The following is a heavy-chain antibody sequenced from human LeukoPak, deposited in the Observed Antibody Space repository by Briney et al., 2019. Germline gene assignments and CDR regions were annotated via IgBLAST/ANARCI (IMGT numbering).Heavy chain of an antibody. V-gene: IGHV4-39*07. CDR3: ARKNTYYYDSSGYYYFDY. Sequence: SETLSLTCTVSGGSISSSSYYWGWIRQPPGKGLEWIGSIYYSGSTYYNPSLKSRVTISVNTSKNQFSLKLSSVTAADTAVYYCARKNTYYYDSSGYYYFDYGGQGTLVTVSS. CDR2: IYYSGST. CDR1: GGSISSSSYY. D-gene: IGHD3-22*01. J-gene: IGHJ4*02.